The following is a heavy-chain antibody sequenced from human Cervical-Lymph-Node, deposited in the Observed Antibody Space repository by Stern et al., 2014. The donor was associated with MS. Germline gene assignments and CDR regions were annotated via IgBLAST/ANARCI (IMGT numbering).Heavy chain of an antibody. D-gene: IGHD6-13*01. CDR3: ARSNSTTWPSDY. Sequence: VQLQESGPGLVKPSETLSLTCNVSGGSISTYYWNWIRQPPGKGLEWIGYIYNSGRTSYNPSLYTLVTLFVDTSKHHFSLTLSPVTAADTADYYCARSNSTTWPSDYWGQGTLVTVSS. J-gene: IGHJ4*02. V-gene: IGHV4-4*08. CDR1: GGSISTYY. CDR2: IYNSGRT.